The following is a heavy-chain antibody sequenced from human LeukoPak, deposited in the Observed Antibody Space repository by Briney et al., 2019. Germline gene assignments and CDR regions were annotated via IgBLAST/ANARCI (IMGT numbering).Heavy chain of an antibody. V-gene: IGHV1-18*01. D-gene: IGHD2-15*01. J-gene: IGHJ4*02. CDR1: GYTFINSG. CDR2: ISAYNGNT. CDR3: ARDRDCSGGSCYYFDY. Sequence: ASVKVSCKASGYTFINSGISWVRQAPGQGLEWMGWISAYNGNTNYAQKLQGRVTMTRDTSISTAYMELSRLRSDDTAVYYCARDRDCSGGSCYYFDYWGQGTLVTVSS.